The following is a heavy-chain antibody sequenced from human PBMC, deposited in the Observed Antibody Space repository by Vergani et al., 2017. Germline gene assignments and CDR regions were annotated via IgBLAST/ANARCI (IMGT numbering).Heavy chain of an antibody. CDR3: ATDIRAGEPYSSSY. D-gene: IGHD6-6*01. CDR2: FDPEDGET. V-gene: IGHV1-24*01. J-gene: IGHJ4*02. Sequence: QVQLVQSGAEVKKPGASVKVSCKASGYTFTGYYMHWVRQAPGQGLEWMGGFDPEDGETIYAQKFQGRVTMTEDTSTDTAYMELSSLRSEDTAVYYCATDIRAGEPYSSSYWGQGTLVTVSS. CDR1: GYTFTGYY.